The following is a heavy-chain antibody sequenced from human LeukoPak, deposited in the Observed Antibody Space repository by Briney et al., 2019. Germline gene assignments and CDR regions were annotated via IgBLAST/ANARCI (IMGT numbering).Heavy chain of an antibody. CDR3: ARDLSSVVVAGYYYYYYGMDV. D-gene: IGHD2-15*01. CDR1: GYTFTSYD. Sequence: ASVKVSCKAFGYTFTSYDINWVRQATGQGLEWMGWMNPNSGNTGYAQKFQGRVTMTRNTSISTAYMELSSLRSEDTAVYHCARDLSSVVVAGYYYYYYGMDVWGQGTTVTVSS. J-gene: IGHJ6*02. CDR2: MNPNSGNT. V-gene: IGHV1-8*01.